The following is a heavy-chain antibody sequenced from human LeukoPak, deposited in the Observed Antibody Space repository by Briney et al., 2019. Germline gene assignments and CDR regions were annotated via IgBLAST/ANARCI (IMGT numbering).Heavy chain of an antibody. CDR3: ARDFASYYMDV. V-gene: IGHV4-30-4*08. CDR1: GGSISSGDYY. CDR2: IYYSGRT. Sequence: TLSLTCTVSGGSISSGDYYWSWIRQPPGKGLEWIGYIYYSGRTYYNPSLKSRVTISVDTSKNQFSLKLSSVTAADTAVYYCARDFASYYMDVWAKGPRSPSP. J-gene: IGHJ6*03.